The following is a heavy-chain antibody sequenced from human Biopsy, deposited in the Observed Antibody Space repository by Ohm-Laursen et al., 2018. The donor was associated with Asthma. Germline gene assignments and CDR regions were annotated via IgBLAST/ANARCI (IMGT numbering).Heavy chain of an antibody. V-gene: IGHV4-31*03. CDR3: ARGISRVTGLFDHFDS. Sequence: SQTLSLTCTVSGGSINIGDYYWSWIRQHPVTGLEWIGYIYYSGSTNYQPSLKSRVTISVDTSKNQFSLKLRSVTAADAAVYYCARGISRVTGLFDHFDSWGQGTLVTVPS. D-gene: IGHD2-21*02. CDR1: GGSINIGDYY. CDR2: IYYSGST. J-gene: IGHJ4*02.